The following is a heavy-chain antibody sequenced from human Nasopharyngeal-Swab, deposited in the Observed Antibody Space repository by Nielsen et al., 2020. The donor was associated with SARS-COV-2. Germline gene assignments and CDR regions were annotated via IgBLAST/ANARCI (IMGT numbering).Heavy chain of an antibody. CDR2: INWNGGST. D-gene: IGHD2-2*01. Sequence: GESLKISCAASGFTCDDYGMSWVRQAPGKGLEWVSGINWNGGSTGYADSVKGRFTISRDNAKNSLYLQMNSLRAEDTALYHCARWGVVVPAAQGGGWFDPWGQGTLVTVSS. J-gene: IGHJ5*02. CDR3: ARWGVVVPAAQGGGWFDP. CDR1: GFTCDDYG. V-gene: IGHV3-20*01.